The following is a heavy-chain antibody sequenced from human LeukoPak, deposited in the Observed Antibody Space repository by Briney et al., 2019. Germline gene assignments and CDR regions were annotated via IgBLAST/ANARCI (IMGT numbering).Heavy chain of an antibody. D-gene: IGHD4-23*01. CDR1: GFSFSVYE. CDR3: AKTPNPPYYFDY. Sequence: PGGSLRLSCAASGFSFSVYEMPWVRQAPGKGLEWISDISSSGTTTYYADSVKGRFTISRDNSKNTLYLQMSSLRAEDTAVYYCAKTPNPPYYFDYWGQGTLVTVSS. J-gene: IGHJ4*02. V-gene: IGHV3-48*03. CDR2: ISSSGTTT.